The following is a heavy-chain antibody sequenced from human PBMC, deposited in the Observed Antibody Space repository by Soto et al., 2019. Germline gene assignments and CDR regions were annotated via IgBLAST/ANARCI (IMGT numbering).Heavy chain of an antibody. J-gene: IGHJ3*02. CDR1: GVSISSSSYY. V-gene: IGHV4-39*01. CDR3: ERRELEMATMHAFDI. D-gene: IGHD3-10*01. CDR2: IYYSGST. Sequence: PSETLSLTCAVYGVSISSSSYYWGWIRQPPGKGLEWIGSIYYSGSTYYNPSLKSRVTISVDTSKNQFSLKLSSVTAADTAVYYCERRELEMATMHAFDIWGQGTMVTVSS.